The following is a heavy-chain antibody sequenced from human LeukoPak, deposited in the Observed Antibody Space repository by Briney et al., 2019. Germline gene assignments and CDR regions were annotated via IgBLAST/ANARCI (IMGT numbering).Heavy chain of an antibody. D-gene: IGHD3-9*01. CDR2: ISSSSSYI. V-gene: IGHV3-21*01. Sequence: GGSLRLSCAASGFTFSSFSMNWVRQAPGEGLEWVSSISSSSSYIYYADSVKGRFTIYRDNAKNSLYLQMNSLRAEDTAVYYCARVPYSDILTGYRRADYWGQGTLVTVSS. CDR3: ARVPYSDILTGYRRADY. CDR1: GFTFSSFS. J-gene: IGHJ4*02.